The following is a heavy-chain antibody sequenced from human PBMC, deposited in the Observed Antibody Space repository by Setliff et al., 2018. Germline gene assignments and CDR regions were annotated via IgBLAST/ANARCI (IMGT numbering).Heavy chain of an antibody. CDR3: ARGLTVNAFDI. CDR2: IKEDGSEK. J-gene: IGHJ3*02. Sequence: GGSLRLSCAASGFTFSNYWMSWVRQAPGKGLEWVANIKEDGSEKYYVDSVKGRFTISRDNAKNSLYLQMNSLRAEDTAVYYCARGLTVNAFDIWGQGTMVTVSS. V-gene: IGHV3-7*04. CDR1: GFTFSNYW. D-gene: IGHD2-21*01.